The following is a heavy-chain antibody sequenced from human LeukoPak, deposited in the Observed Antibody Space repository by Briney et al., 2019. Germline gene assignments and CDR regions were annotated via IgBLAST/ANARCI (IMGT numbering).Heavy chain of an antibody. D-gene: IGHD1-1*01. CDR3: ARDSAITGTVDY. CDR2: ISTYNGNT. V-gene: IGHV1-18*01. Sequence: ASVKVSRKASGYTFNSYAISWVRQAPGQGLEWMGWISTYNGNTHYAQKLQGRVTMTTDTSTNTAYMELRSLRSDDTAVYYCARDSAITGTVDYWGQGTLVTVSS. J-gene: IGHJ4*02. CDR1: GYTFNSYA.